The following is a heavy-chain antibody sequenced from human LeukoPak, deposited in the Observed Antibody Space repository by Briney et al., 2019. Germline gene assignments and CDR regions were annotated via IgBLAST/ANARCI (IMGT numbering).Heavy chain of an antibody. V-gene: IGHV3-23*01. Sequence: GGSLRLSCAAYGFTFSSYDMSWDRQAPGKGLEWVSAISGSGGSTYYADSVKGRFTISRDNSKNTLYLQMNSLRAEDTAVYYCAKYGSGSQSNWFDPWGQGTLVTVSS. D-gene: IGHD3-10*01. CDR2: ISGSGGST. CDR3: AKYGSGSQSNWFDP. J-gene: IGHJ5*02. CDR1: GFTFSSYD.